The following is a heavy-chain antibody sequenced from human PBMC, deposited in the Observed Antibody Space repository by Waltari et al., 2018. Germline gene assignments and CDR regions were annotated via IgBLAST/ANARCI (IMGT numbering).Heavy chain of an antibody. D-gene: IGHD2-15*01. J-gene: IGHJ4*02. CDR1: GFTFSSRV. V-gene: IGHV3-23*01. Sequence: EVQLLESGGDLVQSGGSLRLSCAASGFTFSSRVMSWVRQAPGRGREWVSGISGSGDITSYADSVKGRFTISRDNSKNTLYLQMNSLRAGDTALYYCVTSHGGQVYACDCWGQGTLVTVSS. CDR3: VTSHGGQVYACDC. CDR2: ISGSGDIT.